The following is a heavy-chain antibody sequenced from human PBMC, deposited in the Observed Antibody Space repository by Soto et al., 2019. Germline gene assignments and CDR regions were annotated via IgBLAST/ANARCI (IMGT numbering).Heavy chain of an antibody. CDR2: IYYSGST. J-gene: IGHJ4*02. Sequence: SETLSLTCTVSGGSISSYYWSWIRQPPGKGLEWIGYIYYSGSTNYNPSLKSRVTISVDTSKNQFSLKLSSVTAADTAVYHCARASSGYYDSTYLDYWGQGTLVTVSS. D-gene: IGHD3-22*01. CDR1: GGSISSYY. V-gene: IGHV4-59*01. CDR3: ARASSGYYDSTYLDY.